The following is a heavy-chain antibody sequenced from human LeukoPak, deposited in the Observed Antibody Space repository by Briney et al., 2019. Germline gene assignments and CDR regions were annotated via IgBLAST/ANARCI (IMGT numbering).Heavy chain of an antibody. V-gene: IGHV3-30*18. CDR1: GFPFSSYG. CDR3: AKASYLLDYGYYGMDV. Sequence: GGSLRLSCAASGFPFSSYGMHWVRQAPGKGLEGVAVISYDGSNKYYADSVKGRFTISRDNSKNTLYLQMNSLRAEDTAVYYCAKASYLLDYGYYGMDVWGQGTTVTVSS. CDR2: ISYDGSNK. J-gene: IGHJ6*02. D-gene: IGHD5-18*01.